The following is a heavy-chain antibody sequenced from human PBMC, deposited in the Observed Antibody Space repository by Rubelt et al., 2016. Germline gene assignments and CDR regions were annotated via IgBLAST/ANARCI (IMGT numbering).Heavy chain of an antibody. CDR1: GFTFSSSG. V-gene: IGHV3-33*01. CDR3: ARRGIAARSYGMDV. J-gene: IGHJ6*02. Sequence: GAGFTFSSSGMHWVRQAPGKGLEWVAVIWYDGTEKYYADSVKGRFTISRDNAKNTLYLQMNSLRAEDTAVYYCARRGIAARSYGMDVWGQGTTVTVSS. D-gene: IGHD6-6*01. CDR2: IWYDGTEK.